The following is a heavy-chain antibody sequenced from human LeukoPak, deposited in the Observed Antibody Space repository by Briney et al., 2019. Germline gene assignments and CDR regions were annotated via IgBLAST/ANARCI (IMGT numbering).Heavy chain of an antibody. J-gene: IGHJ4*02. D-gene: IGHD2-2*01. CDR3: ARERVDCQLLSKRGVYHFDY. CDR1: GFTFSSYE. CDR2: ISSSSDYI. Sequence: GGSLRLSCAASGFTFSSYEMNWVRQAPGKGLEWVSSISSSSDYIYYADSVKGRFTISRDNAKNSLYLQMNSLRAEDMAVYYCARERVDCQLLSKRGVYHFDYWGQGTLVTVSS. V-gene: IGHV3-21*01.